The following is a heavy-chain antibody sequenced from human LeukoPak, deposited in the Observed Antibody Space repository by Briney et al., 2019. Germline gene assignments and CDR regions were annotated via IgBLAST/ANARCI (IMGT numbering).Heavy chain of an antibody. J-gene: IGHJ4*02. CDR2: IYTSGST. V-gene: IGHV4-61*02. Sequence: SQTLSLTCTVSGGSISSGSYYWSWIRQPAGEGLEWIGRIYTSGSTNYNPSLKSRVTISVDTSKNQFSLKLSSVTAADTAVYYCVRGVGATEPFDYWGQGTLVTVSS. CDR3: VRGVGATEPFDY. D-gene: IGHD3-10*01. CDR1: GGSISSGSYY.